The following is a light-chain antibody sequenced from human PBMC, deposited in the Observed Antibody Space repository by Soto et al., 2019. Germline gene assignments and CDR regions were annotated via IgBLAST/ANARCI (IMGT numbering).Light chain of an antibody. V-gene: IGLV2-8*01. CDR1: SSDIGDYNY. CDR2: EVT. J-gene: IGLJ1*01. Sequence: QSALTQPPSASGSPGQSVTFSCTGTSSDIGDYNYVSRYQQHPGKAPKLMIYEVTKRPSGVPDRFSGSKPGNTASLTVSGLQADDEADYYCSSYAGNNNYVFGTGTKVTAL. CDR3: SSYAGNNNYV.